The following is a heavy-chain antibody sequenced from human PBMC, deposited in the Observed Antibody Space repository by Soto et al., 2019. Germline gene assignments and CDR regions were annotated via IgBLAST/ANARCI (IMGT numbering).Heavy chain of an antibody. CDR3: ARSTTTVTPGVGYYYGMDV. Sequence: SVKVSCKASGGTFSSYAISWVRQAPGQGLEWMGGIIPIFGTANYAQKFQGRVTITADKSTSTAYMELSSLRSEDTAVYYCARSTTTVTPGVGYYYGMDVWGQGTRVTVSS. D-gene: IGHD4-17*01. CDR1: GGTFSSYA. CDR2: IIPIFGTA. V-gene: IGHV1-69*06. J-gene: IGHJ6*02.